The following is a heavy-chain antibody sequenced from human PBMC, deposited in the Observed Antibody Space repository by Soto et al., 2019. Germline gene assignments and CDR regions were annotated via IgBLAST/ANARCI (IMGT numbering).Heavy chain of an antibody. CDR3: ASLPLYSSGWSPGGVYFDY. CDR2: IYYSGST. V-gene: IGHV4-39*01. D-gene: IGHD6-19*01. CDR1: GGSISSSSYY. Sequence: SETLSLTCTVSGGSISSSSYYWGWIRQPPGKGLEWIGSIYYSGSTYYNPSLKSRVTISVDTSKNQFSLKLSSVTAADTAVYYCASLPLYSSGWSPGGVYFDYWGQGTLVTVSS. J-gene: IGHJ4*02.